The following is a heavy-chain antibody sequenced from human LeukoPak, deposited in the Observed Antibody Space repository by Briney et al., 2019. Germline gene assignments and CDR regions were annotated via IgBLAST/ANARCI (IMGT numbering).Heavy chain of an antibody. CDR2: ISGNGGST. D-gene: IGHD3-16*01. Sequence: GSLRLSCAASGFPFSNYAMSWVRQAPGKGLEWVSVISGNGGSTYYANSMKGRFTISRDNPKNTLFLQMNSLRADDTAVYYCAKGWRHDYVWGSYVYNWFDPWGQGTLVTVSS. V-gene: IGHV3-23*01. CDR3: AKGWRHDYVWGSYVYNWFDP. CDR1: GFPFSNYA. J-gene: IGHJ5*02.